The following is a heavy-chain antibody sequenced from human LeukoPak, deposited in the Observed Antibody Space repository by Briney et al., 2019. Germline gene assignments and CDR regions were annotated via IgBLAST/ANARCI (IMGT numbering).Heavy chain of an antibody. CDR3: ARDYGEITIFGVVKNWFDP. V-gene: IGHV3-48*01. J-gene: IGHJ5*02. CDR2: ISSSSSTI. D-gene: IGHD3-3*01. CDR1: RFTFSSYS. Sequence: PGGSLRLSCAASRFTFSSYSMNWVRQAPGTGLEWVSYISSSSSTIYYADSVKGRFTIPRDNAKNSLYLQMNSLRAEDTAVYYCARDYGEITIFGVVKNWFDPWGRGTLVTVSS.